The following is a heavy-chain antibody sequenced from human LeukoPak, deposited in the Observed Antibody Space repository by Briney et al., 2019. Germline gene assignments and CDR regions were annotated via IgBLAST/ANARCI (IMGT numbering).Heavy chain of an antibody. D-gene: IGHD3-22*01. J-gene: IGHJ4*02. Sequence: GGSLRLSCAASGFTFSSYSMNWVRQAPGKGLEGVSFISSSRSYIYYADSVKGRFTISRDNAKNSLYLQMNSLRAEDTAVYYCAREGSGYLDYWGQGILVTVSS. CDR2: ISSSRSYI. V-gene: IGHV3-21*01. CDR3: AREGSGYLDY. CDR1: GFTFSSYS.